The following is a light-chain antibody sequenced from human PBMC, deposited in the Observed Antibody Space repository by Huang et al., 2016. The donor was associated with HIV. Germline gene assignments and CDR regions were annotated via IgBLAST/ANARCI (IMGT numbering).Light chain of an antibody. J-gene: IGKJ2*01. CDR3: QQYHNWYT. CDR2: GAS. V-gene: IGKV3-15*01. CDR1: QSVSNN. Sequence: EIVMTQSPATLSVSPGERATLSCTSSQSVSNNLAWYQQKPGQDPRLFIYGASTRAAGIPARFSGSGSGTEFTLTISSLQSEDFAIYYCQQYHNWYTFGQGTKLEI.